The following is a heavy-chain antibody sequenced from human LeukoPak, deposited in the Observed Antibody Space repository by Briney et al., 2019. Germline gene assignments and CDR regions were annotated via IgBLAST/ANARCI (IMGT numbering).Heavy chain of an antibody. D-gene: IGHD1-1*01. J-gene: IGHJ5*02. CDR1: GYTFTGFY. Sequence: GASVKVSCKASGYTFTGFYVHWVRQAPGQGLEWMGWINPNSGVTNYAQKFQGRVTMTRDTSIGTAYMELSRLRSDDTAVYYCARDRRFQLPSGWFDPWGQGTLVTVSS. CDR3: ARDRRFQLPSGWFDP. V-gene: IGHV1-2*02. CDR2: INPNSGVT.